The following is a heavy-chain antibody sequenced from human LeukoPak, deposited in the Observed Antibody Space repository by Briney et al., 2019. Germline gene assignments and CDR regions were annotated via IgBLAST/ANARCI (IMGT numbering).Heavy chain of an antibody. CDR2: ISYDGSNK. Sequence: GGSLRLSCAASGFTFISYAMHWVRQAPGKGLEWVAVISYDGSNKYYADSVKGRFTISRDNSKNTLYLQMNSLRAEDTAVYYCAREDSSFYYYMDVWGKGTTVTVSS. CDR3: AREDSSFYYYMDV. V-gene: IGHV3-30*01. CDR1: GFTFISYA. J-gene: IGHJ6*03. D-gene: IGHD6-19*01.